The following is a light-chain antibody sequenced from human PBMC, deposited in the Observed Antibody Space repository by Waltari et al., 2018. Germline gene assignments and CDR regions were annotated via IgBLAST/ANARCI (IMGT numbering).Light chain of an antibody. CDR2: GNT. CDR1: SSNIGAGYD. V-gene: IGLV1-40*01. CDR3: QSYDNGLRGRV. J-gene: IGLJ3*02. Sequence: QSVLTQPPSVSGAPGQRVTISCTGSSSNIGAGYDVHWYQQFPGTAPKLLIYGNTDRPSGVPDRFAGSKSDTSASLASSGLQADDEAEYHCQSYDNGLRGRVFGGGTKVTVL.